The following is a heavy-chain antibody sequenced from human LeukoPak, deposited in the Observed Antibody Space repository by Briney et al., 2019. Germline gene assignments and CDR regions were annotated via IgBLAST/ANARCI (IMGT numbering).Heavy chain of an antibody. Sequence: SETLSLTCTVSGGSISSYYWSWIRQPPGKGLEWIGYIYYSGSTNYNPSLKSRVTISVDTSKNQFSLKLSSVTAADTAVYYCARGLGLRVVTTRPYWYFDLWGRGTLVTVSS. CDR2: IYYSGST. D-gene: IGHD2-21*02. V-gene: IGHV4-59*01. CDR1: GGSISSYY. CDR3: ARGLGLRVVTTRPYWYFDL. J-gene: IGHJ2*01.